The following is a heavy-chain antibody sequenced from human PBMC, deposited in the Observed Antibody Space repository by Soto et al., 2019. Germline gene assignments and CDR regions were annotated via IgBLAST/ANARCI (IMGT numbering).Heavy chain of an antibody. V-gene: IGHV1-8*01. J-gene: IGHJ6*02. Sequence: ASVKVSCKASGYTFTSYDINWVRKATGQGLEWMGWMNPNSGNTGYAQKFQGRVTMTRNTSISTAYMELSSLRSEDTAVYYCARGRRYQLLYSYYYYGMDVWGQGTTVTVSS. CDR1: GYTFTSYD. CDR2: MNPNSGNT. D-gene: IGHD2-2*01. CDR3: ARGRRYQLLYSYYYYGMDV.